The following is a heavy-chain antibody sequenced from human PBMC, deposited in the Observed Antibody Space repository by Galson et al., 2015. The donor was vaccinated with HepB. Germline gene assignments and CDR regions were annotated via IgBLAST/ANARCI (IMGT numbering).Heavy chain of an antibody. V-gene: IGHV3-64D*06. CDR2: ISNNGGST. CDR1: GFTFSSYA. J-gene: IGHJ6*02. CDR3: VKGRDYHYYYGMDV. Sequence: SLRLSCAASGFTFSSYAIHWVRQAPGKGLEYVSAISNNGGSTYYADSVKGRFTISRDNSKNTLYLQMSSLRAEDTAVYYCVKGRDYHYYYGMDVWGQGTTVTVSS. D-gene: IGHD4-11*01.